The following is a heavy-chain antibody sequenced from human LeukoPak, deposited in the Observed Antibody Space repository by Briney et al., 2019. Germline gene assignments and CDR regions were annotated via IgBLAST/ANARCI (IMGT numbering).Heavy chain of an antibody. CDR1: GFTFSSYW. Sequence: PGGSLRLSCAASGFTFSSYWMAWVRQAPGKGLEWVANIKHDGSEKYYVDSVKGRFTISRDNSKNTLYLQMNSLRAEDTAVYYCARDPHPLSGSFGGRFDYWGQGTLVTVSS. CDR2: IKHDGSEK. D-gene: IGHD1-26*01. J-gene: IGHJ4*02. CDR3: ARDPHPLSGSFGGRFDY. V-gene: IGHV3-7*01.